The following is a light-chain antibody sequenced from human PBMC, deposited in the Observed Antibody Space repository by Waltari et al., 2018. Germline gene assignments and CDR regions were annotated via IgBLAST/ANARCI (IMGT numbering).Light chain of an antibody. CDR3: QKYVTLPAT. CDR1: QNVGKY. Sequence: LLTHSPGPVSVSLGDGDTLSCRASQNVGKYLAWYQQKPGQPPRLLIYRASNRAIGIPDRFSGSGSGTDFSLTISRLEPEDFAVYYCQKYVTLPATFGQGTKVEIK. CDR2: RAS. V-gene: IGKV3-20*01. J-gene: IGKJ1*01.